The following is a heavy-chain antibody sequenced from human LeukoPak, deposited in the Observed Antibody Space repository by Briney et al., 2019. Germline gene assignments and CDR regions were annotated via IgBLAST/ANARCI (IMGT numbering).Heavy chain of an antibody. D-gene: IGHD3-22*01. CDR1: GFTFSSYN. J-gene: IGHJ3*02. CDR3: ARRGGNGYYDACDI. Sequence: GGSLRLSCAASGFTFSSYNMNWVRQAPGKGLEWVSSISSSSSYIYYADSVKGRFTISRDNAKNSLYLQMNSLRAEDTAVYYCARRGGNGYYDACDIWGQGTMVTVSS. V-gene: IGHV3-21*01. CDR2: ISSSSSYI.